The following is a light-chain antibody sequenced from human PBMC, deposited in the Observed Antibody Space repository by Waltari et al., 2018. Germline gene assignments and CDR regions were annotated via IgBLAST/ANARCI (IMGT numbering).Light chain of an antibody. CDR2: NAN. V-gene: IGKV1-17*01. J-gene: IGKJ1*01. CDR3: QQYNIFPLT. Sequence: DIQMSQYPSSLYASVGERVTITCRASQAISSHLNWYQQKSGKAPKLLIFNANPLQNGVPSRFSGSGSGTAFTLTISSLQPEDFATYYCQQYNIFPLTFGQGTKVDIK. CDR1: QAISSH.